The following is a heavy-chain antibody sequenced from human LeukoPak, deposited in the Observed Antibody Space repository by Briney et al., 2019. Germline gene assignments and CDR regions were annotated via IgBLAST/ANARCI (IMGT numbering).Heavy chain of an antibody. CDR1: GFTFSSYW. Sequence: GGSLRLSCAVSGFTFSSYWMRWVRQAPGKGLVWVSRIDRDGSRINYADSVKGRFTISRDNGKNTLFLQMNSLRAEDAAVYYCVRGNDYGGPHYWGQGTLVTVSS. J-gene: IGHJ4*02. V-gene: IGHV3-74*01. D-gene: IGHD4-23*01. CDR2: IDRDGSRI. CDR3: VRGNDYGGPHY.